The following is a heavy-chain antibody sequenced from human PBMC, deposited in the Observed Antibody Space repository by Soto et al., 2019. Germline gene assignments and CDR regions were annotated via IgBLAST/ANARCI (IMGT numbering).Heavy chain of an antibody. CDR1: GFTFDDYG. V-gene: IGHV3-20*04. Sequence: RPGGSLRLSCAASGFTFDDYGMSWVRQAPGKGLEWVSGINWNGGSTGYADSVKGRFTISRDNAKNSLYLQMNSLRAEDTALYYCARGGSSGYYYRSMMAYFQHWGQGTLVTVSS. CDR2: INWNGGST. CDR3: ARGGSSGYYYRSMMAYFQH. D-gene: IGHD3-22*01. J-gene: IGHJ1*01.